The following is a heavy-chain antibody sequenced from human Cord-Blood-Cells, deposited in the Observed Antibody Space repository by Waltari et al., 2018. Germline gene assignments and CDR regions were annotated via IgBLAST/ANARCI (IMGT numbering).Heavy chain of an antibody. CDR1: GFTFSGSA. J-gene: IGHJ4*02. CDR3: TRHLRGYDVPFDY. D-gene: IGHD5-12*01. Sequence: EVQLVESGGGLVQPGGSLKLSCAASGFTFSGSAMHWVRQASGKGLECVGRIRSKANSYATAYAASVKGRFTISRDDSKNTAYLQMNSLKTEDTAVYYCTRHLRGYDVPFDYWGQGTLVTVSS. V-gene: IGHV3-73*02. CDR2: IRSKANSYAT.